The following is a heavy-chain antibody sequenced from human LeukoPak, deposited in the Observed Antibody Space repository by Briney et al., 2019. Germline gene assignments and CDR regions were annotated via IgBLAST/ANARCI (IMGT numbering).Heavy chain of an antibody. J-gene: IGHJ4*02. V-gene: IGHV4-59*01. CDR2: IYYSGST. CDR1: GGSISSYY. Sequence: SETLSLTCTVSGGSISSYYWSWIRQPPGKGLEWIGYIYYSGSTNYNPSLKSRVTISVDTSKNQFSLKLSSVTAADTAVYYCARLRSVKYYYDSSGAFDYWGQGTLVTVSS. D-gene: IGHD3-22*01. CDR3: ARLRSVKYYYDSSGAFDY.